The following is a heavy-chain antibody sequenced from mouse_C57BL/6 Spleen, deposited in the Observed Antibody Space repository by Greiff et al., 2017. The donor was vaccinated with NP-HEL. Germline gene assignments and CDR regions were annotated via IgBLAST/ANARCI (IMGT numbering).Heavy chain of an antibody. CDR1: GFTFSDFY. Sequence: EVKVVESGGGLVQSGRSLRLSCATSGFTFSDFYMEWVRQAPGKGLEWIAASRNKANDYTTEYSASVKGRLIVSRDTSQSILYLKMNALRAEEAAIYYCAGDDGYYGYFDYWGQGTTLTVSS. CDR2: SRNKANDYTT. D-gene: IGHD2-3*01. J-gene: IGHJ2*01. CDR3: AGDDGYYGYFDY. V-gene: IGHV7-1*01.